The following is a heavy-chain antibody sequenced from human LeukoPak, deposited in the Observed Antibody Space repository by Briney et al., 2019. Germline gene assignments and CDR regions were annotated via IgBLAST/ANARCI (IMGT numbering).Heavy chain of an antibody. CDR1: GVFISSYY. V-gene: IGHV4-4*07. CDR2: IHTSGST. Sequence: SETLSLTCTVSGVFISSYYWSWIRQPAGKGLEWIGRIHTSGSTKYNPSLKSRVTMSVDTSKNQFSLKLSSVTAADTAVYYCARDAYYYGSESYFFDYWGQGTLVTVSS. CDR3: ARDAYYYGSESYFFDY. D-gene: IGHD3-10*01. J-gene: IGHJ4*02.